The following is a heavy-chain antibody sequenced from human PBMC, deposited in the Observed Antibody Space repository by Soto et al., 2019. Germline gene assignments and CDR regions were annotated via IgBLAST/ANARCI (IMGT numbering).Heavy chain of an antibody. D-gene: IGHD4-17*01. J-gene: IGHJ4*02. CDR1: GGSISSGGYY. CDR2: IYYSGST. Sequence: QVQLQESGPGLVKPSQTLSLTCTVSGGSISSGGYYWGWIRQHPGKGLEWIGYIYYSGSTYYNPSLKSRVTISVDTSKDQFSLKLSSVTAADTAVYYCAREGGPMTTVTHPDLWGQGTLVTVSS. V-gene: IGHV4-31*03. CDR3: AREGGPMTTVTHPDL.